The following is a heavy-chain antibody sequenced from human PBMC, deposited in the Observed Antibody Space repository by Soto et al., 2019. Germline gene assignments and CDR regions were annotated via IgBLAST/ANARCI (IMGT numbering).Heavy chain of an antibody. CDR1: GFSFSDYY. J-gene: IGHJ5*02. CDR3: ARDRRVSGGWWFDP. D-gene: IGHD2-15*01. V-gene: IGHV3-11*05. CDR2: ISSTGFYT. Sequence: GGSLRLSCGASGFSFSDYYMSWIRQAPGKGLEWISGISSTGFYTNYADSVKGRFTISRDNAKNSLYLQMNSLRAEDTAVYYCARDRRVSGGWWFDPWGQGTLVTVSS.